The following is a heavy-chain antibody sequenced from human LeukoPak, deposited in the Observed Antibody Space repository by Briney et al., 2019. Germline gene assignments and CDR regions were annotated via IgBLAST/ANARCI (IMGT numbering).Heavy chain of an antibody. CDR1: GGTFSSYA. CDR2: IIPILGIA. J-gene: IGHJ6*02. V-gene: IGHV1-69*04. CDR3: ARAVATKQALVSYGMDV. D-gene: IGHD5-12*01. Sequence: SVKVSFQASGGTFSSYAISWVRQAAGQGLEWMGRIIPILGIANYAQKFQGRVTITAEKSTSTAYMELSSLRSEDTAVYYCARAVATKQALVSYGMDVWGQGTTVTVSS.